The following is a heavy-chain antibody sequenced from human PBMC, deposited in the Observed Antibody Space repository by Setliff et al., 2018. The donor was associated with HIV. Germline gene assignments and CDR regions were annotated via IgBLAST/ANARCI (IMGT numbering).Heavy chain of an antibody. V-gene: IGHV4-59*11. CDR3: ARNSQQGIQPLLLAS. Sequence: ETLSLTCTVSGGSISSHYWSWIRQPPGKGLEWIGYIYYSGSTNYNPSLKSRVTISVDTSKNQFSLMLDPVTAADTAVYYCARNSQQGIQPLLLASWGPGTLVTVSS. D-gene: IGHD1-1*01. J-gene: IGHJ4*02. CDR1: GGSISSHY. CDR2: IYYSGST.